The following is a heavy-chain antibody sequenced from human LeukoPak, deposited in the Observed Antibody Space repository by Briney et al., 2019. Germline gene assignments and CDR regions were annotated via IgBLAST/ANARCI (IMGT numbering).Heavy chain of an antibody. CDR1: GFTFSSYA. D-gene: IGHD4-17*01. Sequence: GGSLRLSCAASGFTFSSYAMSWVRQAPGKGLEWVSSISGGGGSTHYADSVKGRFTISRDNSKNTLYLHMSSLRAEDTAVYYCAKRRDSGDYTQDSDYWGQGTLVTVSS. V-gene: IGHV3-23*01. CDR3: AKRRDSGDYTQDSDY. CDR2: ISGGGGST. J-gene: IGHJ4*02.